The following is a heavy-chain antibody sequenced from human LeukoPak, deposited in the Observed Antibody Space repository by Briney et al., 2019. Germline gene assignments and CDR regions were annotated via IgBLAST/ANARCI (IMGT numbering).Heavy chain of an antibody. D-gene: IGHD1-1*01. CDR1: GFTFSNYW. CDR3: ARLESGSLATTGY. CDR2: IKQDRSEK. V-gene: IGHV3-7*01. J-gene: IGHJ4*02. Sequence: GGSLRLSCAASGFTFSNYWMSWVRQAPGKGLEWVANIKQDRSEKYYVDSVKGRFTISRGNAKNSLYRQMNSLRAEDTAVYHCARLESGSLATTGYWGQGTLVTVSS.